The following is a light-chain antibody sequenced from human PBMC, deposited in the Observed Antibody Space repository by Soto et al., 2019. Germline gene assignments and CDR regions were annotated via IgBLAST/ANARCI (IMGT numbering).Light chain of an antibody. J-gene: IGLJ1*01. V-gene: IGLV2-14*01. CDR3: SSYTSSSTHNYV. CDR2: DVS. Sequence: QSVLTQPASVSGSPGQSITISCTGTSSDVGGYNYVSWYQQHPGKAPKLMIYDVSNRPSGVSNRFSGSKSGNTASLTISGLQAEEEADYSCSSYTSSSTHNYVFGTGTKVTVL. CDR1: SSDVGGYNY.